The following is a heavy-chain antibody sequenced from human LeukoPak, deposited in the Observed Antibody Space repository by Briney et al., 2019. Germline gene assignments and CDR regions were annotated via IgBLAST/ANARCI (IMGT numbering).Heavy chain of an antibody. J-gene: IGHJ4*02. Sequence: GGSLRLSCAASGFTFSSYEMNWVRQAPGKGLEWVSYISSSGSTIYYADSVKGRFTISRDNAKNSLYLQMNSLRAGDTAVYYCARTYDSSGYYYSYYFDYWGQGTLVTVSS. CDR2: ISSSGSTI. CDR1: GFTFSSYE. CDR3: ARTYDSSGYYYSYYFDY. D-gene: IGHD3-22*01. V-gene: IGHV3-48*03.